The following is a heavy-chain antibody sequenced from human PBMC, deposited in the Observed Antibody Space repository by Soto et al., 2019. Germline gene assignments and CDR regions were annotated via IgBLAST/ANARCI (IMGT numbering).Heavy chain of an antibody. CDR3: ARDVSLNYYDNTYFYYGMDV. CDR1: GGTLRNYA. D-gene: IGHD3-22*01. V-gene: IGHV1-69*13. J-gene: IGHJ6*02. CDR2: VLPIFGTA. Sequence: SVKVSCKASGGTLRNYAITWVRQAPGQGLECMGGVLPIFGTAKYAQRFQGRVMITADASTSTAYMDLTSLTYEDTAVYYCARDVSLNYYDNTYFYYGMDVWGQGTTVTVSS.